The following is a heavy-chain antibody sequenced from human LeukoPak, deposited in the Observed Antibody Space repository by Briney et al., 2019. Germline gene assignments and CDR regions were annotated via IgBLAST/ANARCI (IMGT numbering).Heavy chain of an antibody. CDR3: ARGRSWELSKTLDY. Sequence: GGSLRLSCAASGFTVSSNYMSWVRQAPGKGLEWVSVIYSGDNTYYADSVKGRFTISRDNSKNTLYLQMNSLRAEDTAVYYCARGRSWELSKTLDYWGQGTLVTVSS. CDR2: IYSGDNT. D-gene: IGHD1-26*01. CDR1: GFTVSSNY. V-gene: IGHV3-53*05. J-gene: IGHJ4*02.